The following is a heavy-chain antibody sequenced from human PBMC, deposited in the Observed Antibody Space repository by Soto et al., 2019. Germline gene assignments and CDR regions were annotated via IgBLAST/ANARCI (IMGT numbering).Heavy chain of an antibody. CDR2: IIPILGIA. V-gene: IGHV1-69*08. Sequence: QVQLVQSGAEVKKPGSSVKVSCKASGGTFSSYTISWVRQAPGQGLEWMGRIIPILGIANYAQKFQGRVTITADKSTSIADRELSSLRSEDTAVYYCARETDVDYGDYVGIDYWGQGTLVTVSS. J-gene: IGHJ4*02. CDR1: GGTFSSYT. D-gene: IGHD4-17*01. CDR3: ARETDVDYGDYVGIDY.